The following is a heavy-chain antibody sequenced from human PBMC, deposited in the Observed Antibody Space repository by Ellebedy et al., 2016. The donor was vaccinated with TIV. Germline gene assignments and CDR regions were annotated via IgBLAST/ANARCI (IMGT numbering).Heavy chain of an antibody. D-gene: IGHD3-3*01. J-gene: IGHJ4*02. CDR3: TTFLEWLLYRLDY. Sequence: SVKGRFTISRDNAKNTLYLQMNSLKTEDTAVYYCTTFLEWLLYRLDYWGQGTLVTVSS. V-gene: IGHV3-30*07.